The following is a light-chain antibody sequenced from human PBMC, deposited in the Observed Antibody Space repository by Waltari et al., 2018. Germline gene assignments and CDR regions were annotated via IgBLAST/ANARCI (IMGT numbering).Light chain of an antibody. V-gene: IGLV2-23*01. CDR3: CSYAVSSAWV. CDR2: EGS. Sequence: QSALTQPASVSGSPGQSITISCTGTRSDVGSYNLVSWYQQHPGKAPKLMIYEGSKRPSGVSNRFSGFKSGNTACLTISGLQAVDEADYYCCSYAVSSAWVFGGGTKLTFL. CDR1: RSDVGSYNL. J-gene: IGLJ3*02.